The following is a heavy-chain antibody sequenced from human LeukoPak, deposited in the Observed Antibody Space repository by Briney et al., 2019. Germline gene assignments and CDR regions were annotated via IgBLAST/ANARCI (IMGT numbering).Heavy chain of an antibody. CDR2: IGIDSGNT. CDR3: ARDHNYAFDN. V-gene: IGHV3-48*01. J-gene: IGHJ4*02. Sequence: GGSLRLSCTASGFPFIEYSMNWVRQAPGKGLEWISYIGIDSGNTKYADSVRGRFTISADKAKNSLYLQMNSLRVEDTTVYYCARDHNYAFDNWGQGTLVSVAS. D-gene: IGHD1-1*01. CDR1: GFPFIEYS.